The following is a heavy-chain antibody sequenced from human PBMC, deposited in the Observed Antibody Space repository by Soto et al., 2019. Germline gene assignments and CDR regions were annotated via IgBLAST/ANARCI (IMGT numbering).Heavy chain of an antibody. CDR2: ISAYNGNT. CDR1: GYTFTSYG. V-gene: IGHV1-18*01. J-gene: IGHJ6*02. Sequence: QVQLVQSGAEVKKPGASVKVSCKASGYTFTSYGISWVRQAPGQGLAWMGWISAYNGNTNYAQKPQGRVTMTTDTTTRPASMELRRLRADDTAVYSCARGPGPGWELWYDYYYGMDVWGQGTTFTVSS. CDR3: ARGPGPGWELWYDYYYGMDV. D-gene: IGHD1-26*01.